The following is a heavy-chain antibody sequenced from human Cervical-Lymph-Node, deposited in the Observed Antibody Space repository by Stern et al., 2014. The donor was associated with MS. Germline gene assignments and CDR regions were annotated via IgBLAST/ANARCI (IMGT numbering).Heavy chain of an antibody. Sequence: VQLVQSGGGLVKPGGSLRLSCAASGFTFSDYYMSWIRQAPGKGLEWVSYISSSGSTIYYADFVKGRFTIPRDNAKNSLYLQMNSLRAEDTAVYYCARDCKLRYFDWLSPYFDYWGQGTLVTVSS. V-gene: IGHV3-11*01. D-gene: IGHD3-9*01. CDR1: GFTFSDYY. J-gene: IGHJ4*02. CDR2: ISSSGSTI. CDR3: ARDCKLRYFDWLSPYFDY.